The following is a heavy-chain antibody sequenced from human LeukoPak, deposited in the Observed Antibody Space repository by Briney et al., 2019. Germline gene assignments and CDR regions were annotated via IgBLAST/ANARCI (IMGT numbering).Heavy chain of an antibody. Sequence: QPGGSLRLSCAASGFTFSSYAMSWVRRAPGKGLEWVSGIIDSGESTYYANFAKGRFTISRDNSNNTLYLQMNSLRAEDTAVYYCAKLGGQELHNYYVAVCGKGTTVAVSS. CDR1: GFTFSSYA. CDR3: AKLGGQELHNYYVAV. CDR2: IIDSGEST. D-gene: IGHD3-16*01. V-gene: IGHV3-23*01. J-gene: IGHJ6*03.